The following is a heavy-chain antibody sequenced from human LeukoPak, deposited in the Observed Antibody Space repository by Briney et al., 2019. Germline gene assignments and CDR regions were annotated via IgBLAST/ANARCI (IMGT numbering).Heavy chain of an antibody. CDR3: AREKNYNGMDV. CDR1: GFTFSTYE. J-gene: IGHJ6*02. CDR2: ISGSGSNI. Sequence: GGSLRLSCAASGFTFSTYEMNWVRQAPGKGLEWGSYISGSGSNIYYADSVKGRFTISRDNAKHSLYLQMNSLRVEDTAVYYCAREKNYNGMDVWGQGTTVTVSS. V-gene: IGHV3-48*03.